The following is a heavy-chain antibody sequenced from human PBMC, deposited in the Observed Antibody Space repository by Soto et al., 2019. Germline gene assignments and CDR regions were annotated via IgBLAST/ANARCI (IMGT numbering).Heavy chain of an antibody. V-gene: IGHV3-23*01. CDR1: GFTFSTYA. CDR2: LSGSGGTT. D-gene: IGHD3-10*01. J-gene: IGHJ4*02. Sequence: EVQLLESGGGLVQPGGSLRLSCSTSGFTFSTYAMNWVRQAPGKGLEWVSALSGSGGTTYYADSVRGRFTISRDNSKKTLFLQMNSLRAEDTALYYCAKQRAGYGSGSDTYYFDFWGQGTPVTVSS. CDR3: AKQRAGYGSGSDTYYFDF.